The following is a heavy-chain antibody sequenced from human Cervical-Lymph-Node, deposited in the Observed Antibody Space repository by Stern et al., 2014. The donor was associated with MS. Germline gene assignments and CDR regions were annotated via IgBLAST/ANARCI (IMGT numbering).Heavy chain of an antibody. V-gene: IGHV4-4*02. D-gene: IGHD1-26*01. CDR1: GRSIASSNS. Sequence: QVQLQESGPGLVRPSGTLSLTCAVSGRSIASSNSWSWVRQAPGEGLEWIGDVYHSGSTNYNPSLKSRVLISVDKSKNLFSLELKSVTAADTAVYYCAKMVGAIFDRWGQGTMVTVSS. CDR2: VYHSGST. J-gene: IGHJ3*02. CDR3: AKMVGAIFDR.